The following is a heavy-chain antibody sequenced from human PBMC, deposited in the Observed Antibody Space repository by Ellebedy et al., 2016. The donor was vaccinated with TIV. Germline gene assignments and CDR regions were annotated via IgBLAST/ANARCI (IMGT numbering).Heavy chain of an antibody. CDR1: GFTFSSYS. Sequence: GESLKISXAASGFTFSSYSMNWVRQAPGKGLEWVSSISSSSSYIYYADSVKGRFTISRDNAKNSLYLQMNSLRAEDTAVYYCARGDDYGGNFKGLVSYYYYGMDVWGQGTTVTVSS. CDR3: ARGDDYGGNFKGLVSYYYYGMDV. CDR2: ISSSSSYI. J-gene: IGHJ6*02. V-gene: IGHV3-21*01. D-gene: IGHD4-23*01.